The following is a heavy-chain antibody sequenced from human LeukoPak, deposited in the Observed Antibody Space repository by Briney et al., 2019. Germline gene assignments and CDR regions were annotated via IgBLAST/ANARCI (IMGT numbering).Heavy chain of an antibody. V-gene: IGHV4-61*02. CDR1: GGSVSSNDYF. CDR2: VYTNGDT. Sequence: SETLSLTCTVSGGSVSSNDYFWSWLRQPAGKGLEWIGRVYTNGDTKYNPSLKSRVTVSLDTSKNQFSLKLSSVSAADTAVYYCATSKLSGTHYYYYMDVWGKGATVTISS. J-gene: IGHJ6*03. CDR3: ATSKLSGTHYYYYMDV. D-gene: IGHD3-10*01.